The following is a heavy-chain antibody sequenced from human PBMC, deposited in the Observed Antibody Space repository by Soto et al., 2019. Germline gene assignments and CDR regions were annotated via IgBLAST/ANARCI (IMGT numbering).Heavy chain of an antibody. CDR2: INHSGST. J-gene: IGHJ4*02. D-gene: IGHD5-18*01. Sequence: LCLTCAVYRGSFIGYYWSGIRQPPGKGLGWIGEINHSGSTNYNPSLRSRVTIPVDTSKNQFSLKRRSVTAADTAVYYCASGGGYSYGPLDSWGQGPLVTVSS. CDR3: ASGGGYSYGPLDS. CDR1: RGSFIGYY. V-gene: IGHV4-34*01.